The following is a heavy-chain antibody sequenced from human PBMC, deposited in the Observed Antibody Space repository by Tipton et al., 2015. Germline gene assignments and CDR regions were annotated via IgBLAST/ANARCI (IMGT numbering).Heavy chain of an antibody. Sequence: TLSLTCTVSGASISRGSVWGWIRQPPGKGLEWIVSLYYNGNIYYNPSLQSRVAMSAHTSRNQFSLKLNSVTAADTAVYYCARGLLLGFGMSDYWGRGTLVTVSP. V-gene: IGHV4-39*01. J-gene: IGHJ4*02. CDR2: LYYNGNI. CDR1: GASISRGSV. CDR3: ARGLLLGFGMSDY. D-gene: IGHD3-10*01.